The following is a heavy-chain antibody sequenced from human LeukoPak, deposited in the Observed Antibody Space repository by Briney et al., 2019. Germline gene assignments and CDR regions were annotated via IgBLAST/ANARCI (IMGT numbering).Heavy chain of an antibody. CDR2: ISGSGGST. CDR3: TNYGVYTGYYFMDV. J-gene: IGHJ6*03. D-gene: IGHD4-17*01. CDR1: GFTFSTYG. Sequence: PGGSLRLSCAASGFTFSTYGLSWVRQAPGKGLEWVSGISGSGGSTYYADSVKGRFTISRDNAKNSLYLQMNSLRAEDTAVYYCTNYGVYTGYYFMDVWGKGTTVTVSS. V-gene: IGHV3-23*01.